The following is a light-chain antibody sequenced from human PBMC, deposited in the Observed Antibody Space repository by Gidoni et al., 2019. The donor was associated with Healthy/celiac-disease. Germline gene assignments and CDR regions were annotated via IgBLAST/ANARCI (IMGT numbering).Light chain of an antibody. V-gene: IGKV1-33*01. CDR2: DAS. Sequence: IQMTQSPSSLSASVGDRVTITCQASQDISNYLNWYQQKPGKAPKLLIYDASNLETGVPSRFSGSGSGTDFTFTISSLQPEDIATYYCQQSLTFGGGTKVEIK. CDR1: QDISNY. J-gene: IGKJ4*01. CDR3: QQSLT.